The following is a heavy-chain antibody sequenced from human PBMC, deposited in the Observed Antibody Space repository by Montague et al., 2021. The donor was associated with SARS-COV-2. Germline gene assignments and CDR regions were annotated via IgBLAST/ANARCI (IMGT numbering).Heavy chain of an antibody. CDR1: GGSISSYY. J-gene: IGHJ5*02. Sequence: SETLSLTCTVSGGSISSYYWSWIRQSPGKGLEWIGYIFHSGNPYYNPSLMSRVTISVDMSKNQFSLQLSSVTAADSAVSYCARTEYNWNDWFDLWGQGTLGTVSS. V-gene: IGHV4-59*13. CDR3: ARTEYNWNDWFDL. D-gene: IGHD1-20*01. CDR2: IFHSGNP.